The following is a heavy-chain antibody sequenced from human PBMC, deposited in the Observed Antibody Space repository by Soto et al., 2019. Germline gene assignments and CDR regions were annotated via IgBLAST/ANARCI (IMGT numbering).Heavy chain of an antibody. CDR3: AKALGYCRDTSCFAFDF. J-gene: IGHJ4*02. V-gene: IGHV3-23*01. CDR2: MSGSGGYT. D-gene: IGHD2-2*01. CDR1: GFTFSSYA. Sequence: ILSCAASGFTFSSYAMNWVRQAPGKGLEWVSTMSGSGGYTYYADSVKGRFTISRDNSNSTLYLQMNSLKAEDTALYYCAKALGYCRDTSCFAFDFWGQGALVTVSS.